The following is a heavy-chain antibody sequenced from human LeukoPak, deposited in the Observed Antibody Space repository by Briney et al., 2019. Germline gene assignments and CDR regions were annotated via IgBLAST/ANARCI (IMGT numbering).Heavy chain of an antibody. CDR2: ISAYNGNT. D-gene: IGHD3-3*01. J-gene: IGHJ4*02. V-gene: IGHV1-18*01. CDR1: GYTFTSYG. Sequence: ASVRVSCKASGYTFTSYGISWVRQAPGQGLEWMGWISAYNGNTNYAQKLQGRVTMTTDTSTSTAYMELRSLRSEDTAVYYCARDSDVYYDFWSGYRLSYWGQGTLVTVSS. CDR3: ARDSDVYYDFWSGYRLSY.